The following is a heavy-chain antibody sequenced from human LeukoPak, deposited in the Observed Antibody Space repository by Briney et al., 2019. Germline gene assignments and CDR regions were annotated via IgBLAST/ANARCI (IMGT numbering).Heavy chain of an antibody. Sequence: QSGGSLRLSCAASGFTFSSYAMSWVRQAPGKGLEWVSAISGSGGGTYYADSVKGRFTISRDNSKNTLYLQMNSLRAEDTAVYYCAKDHQERRYYMDVWGKGTTVTVSS. D-gene: IGHD1-1*01. J-gene: IGHJ6*03. CDR2: ISGSGGGT. V-gene: IGHV3-23*01. CDR3: AKDHQERRYYMDV. CDR1: GFTFSSYA.